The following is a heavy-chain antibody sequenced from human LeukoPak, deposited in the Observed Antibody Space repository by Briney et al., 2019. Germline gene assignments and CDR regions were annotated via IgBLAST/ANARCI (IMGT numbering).Heavy chain of an antibody. CDR2: ISSSSSAI. CDR3: ARDGEMATNPYYFDY. V-gene: IGHV3-48*02. J-gene: IGHJ4*02. D-gene: IGHD5-24*01. CDR1: GFTFSNAW. Sequence: PGGSLRLSCAASGFTFSNAWMSWVRQAPGKGPQWVSYISSSSSAIYYADSVRGRFTISRDNAKNSLYLQMNSLRDEDTAVYYCARDGEMATNPYYFDYWGQGTLVTVSS.